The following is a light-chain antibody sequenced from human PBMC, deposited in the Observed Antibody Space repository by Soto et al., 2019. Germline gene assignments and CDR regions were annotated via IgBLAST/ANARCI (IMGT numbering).Light chain of an antibody. CDR3: CSYAGSYTPVV. Sequence: QSALTQPRSVSGSPGQSVTISCTGTSSEVGAYNYVSWYQHHPGHAPKLMMYDVSNRPSGVPDRFSGSKSGNKASLPISGRQAADEADYYCCSYAGSYTPVVFGGGTKLTVL. J-gene: IGLJ2*01. V-gene: IGLV2-11*01. CDR2: DVS. CDR1: SSEVGAYNY.